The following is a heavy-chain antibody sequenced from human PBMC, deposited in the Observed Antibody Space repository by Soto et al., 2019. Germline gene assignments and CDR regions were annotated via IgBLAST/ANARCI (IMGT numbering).Heavy chain of an antibody. V-gene: IGHV3-9*01. CDR2: ISWNSGNI. CDR1: GFIFDVYA. D-gene: IGHD3-10*01. J-gene: IGHJ4*02. CDR3: VQSTREYYYGSGSYY. Sequence: EVQLVESGGGLVQPGRSLRLSCAASGFIFDVYAMHWVRQAPGKGLEWVSGISWNSGNIDYADSVKGRFTISRDNAKNLLYLQMNSLRAEDTALYYCVQSTREYYYGSGSYYWGQGTLVTVSS.